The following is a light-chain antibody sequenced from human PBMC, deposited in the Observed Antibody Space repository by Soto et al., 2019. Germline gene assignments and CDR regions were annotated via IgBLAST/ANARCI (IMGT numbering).Light chain of an antibody. CDR1: QGISST. J-gene: IGKJ5*01. CDR3: QQCYTYPLT. Sequence: ALQLTQSPSSLSASVGDRVIITCRASQGISSTLAWFQQKPGKAPKLLVYDASSLDSGVPTRFSGSGSVTAVTLTISSLQPEDFATYYCQQCYTYPLTFGQGTRLEIK. CDR2: DAS. V-gene: IGKV1-13*02.